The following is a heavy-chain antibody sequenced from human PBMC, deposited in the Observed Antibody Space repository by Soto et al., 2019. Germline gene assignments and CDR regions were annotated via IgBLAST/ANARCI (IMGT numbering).Heavy chain of an antibody. CDR2: ISASGATP. D-gene: IGHD1-20*01. Sequence: GGSLRLSCAASGFTFRSYAMSWVRQPPGKGLEWVSAISASGATPYYADPVKGRFTISRDNSKNTVFLQMSSLRAEDTAVYYCAKREAITGNSPYYYGFDFWGQGTTVTVSS. CDR3: AKREAITGNSPYYYGFDF. V-gene: IGHV3-23*01. J-gene: IGHJ6*02. CDR1: GFTFRSYA.